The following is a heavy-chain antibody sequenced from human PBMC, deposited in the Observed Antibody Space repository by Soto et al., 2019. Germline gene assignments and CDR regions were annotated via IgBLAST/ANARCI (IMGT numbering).Heavy chain of an antibody. D-gene: IGHD3-10*01. CDR2: ISSSSSYI. V-gene: IGHV3-21*01. CDR3: ARAFPYGSGSYLSYYYYGMDV. Sequence: GGSLRLSCAASGFTFSSYSMNWVRQAPGKGLEWVSSISSSSSYIYYADSVKGRFTISRDNAKNSLYLQMNSLRAEDTAVYYCARAFPYGSGSYLSYYYYGMDVWGQGTTVTVSS. J-gene: IGHJ6*02. CDR1: GFTFSSYS.